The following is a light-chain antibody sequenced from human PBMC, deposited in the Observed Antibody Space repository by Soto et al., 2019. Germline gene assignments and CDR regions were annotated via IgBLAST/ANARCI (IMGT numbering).Light chain of an antibody. CDR2: GAS. J-gene: IGKJ4*01. V-gene: IGKV3-15*01. Sequence: EIVMTQSPATLSVSPGERATLXCRASQGIGSTLAWYQQKPGQTPRLLIYGASTRATGVPARFSGSGSGTEFTLTINSLQSEDSAVYYCQRYNNWPLTFGGGTKVDIK. CDR1: QGIGST. CDR3: QRYNNWPLT.